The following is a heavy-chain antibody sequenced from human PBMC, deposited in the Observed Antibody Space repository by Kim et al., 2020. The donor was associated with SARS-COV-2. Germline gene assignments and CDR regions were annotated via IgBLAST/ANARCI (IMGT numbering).Heavy chain of an antibody. Sequence: YYAGSVKGRSTISRDYSKNTLNLQLGSLRAEDMAVYYCARGSGSYGAFDYWGQGALVTVSS. J-gene: IGHJ4*02. D-gene: IGHD1-26*01. CDR3: ARGSGSYGAFDY. V-gene: IGHV3-64*02.